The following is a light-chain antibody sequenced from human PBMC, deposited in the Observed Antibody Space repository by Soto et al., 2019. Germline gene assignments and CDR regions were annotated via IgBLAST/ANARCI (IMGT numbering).Light chain of an antibody. CDR2: KAS. J-gene: IGKJ1*01. Sequence: DIQMTQSPSTLSASVGDRVTITCRASQSINSRLAWYQQKPGKAPNLLIYKASSLDSGVPARFSGSGSGTEFTLTISSRQPDDFATYYCQQYNNYWTFGQGTKLEIK. V-gene: IGKV1-5*03. CDR1: QSINSR. CDR3: QQYNNYWT.